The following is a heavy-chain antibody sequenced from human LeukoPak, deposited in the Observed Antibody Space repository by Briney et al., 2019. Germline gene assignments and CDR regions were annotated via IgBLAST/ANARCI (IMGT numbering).Heavy chain of an antibody. V-gene: IGHV4-39*07. Sequence: SETLSLTCTVSGGSISSSSYYWGWIRQPPGKGLEWIGSIYYSGSTYYNPSLKSRVTISVDTSKNQFSLKLSSVTAADTAVYYCARAPYSSGWFDPWGQGTLVTVSS. CDR3: ARAPYSSGWFDP. J-gene: IGHJ5*02. CDR2: IYYSGST. CDR1: GGSISSSSYY. D-gene: IGHD6-19*01.